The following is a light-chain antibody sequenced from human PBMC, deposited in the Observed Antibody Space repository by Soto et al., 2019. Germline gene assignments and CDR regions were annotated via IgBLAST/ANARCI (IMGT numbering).Light chain of an antibody. Sequence: QSALTQPASVSGSPGQSITISCTGTSSDVGSYNLVSWYQQHPGKAPKLMIYEGSKRPSGVSNRFSGSKSGNTASLTISGLQSEDEADYYCCSYAGSFVVYGEGTQLTVL. J-gene: IGLJ2*01. CDR2: EGS. CDR1: SSDVGSYNL. V-gene: IGLV2-23*01. CDR3: CSYAGSFVV.